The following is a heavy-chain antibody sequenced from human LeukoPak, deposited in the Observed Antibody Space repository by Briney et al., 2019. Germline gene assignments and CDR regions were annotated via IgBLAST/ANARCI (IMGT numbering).Heavy chain of an antibody. CDR3: ARGEVHDY. V-gene: IGHV4-34*01. Sequence: PSETLSLTCAVYGESFSGYYWSWIRQPPGKGLEWIGEINHSGSTNYNPSLKSRVTISVDTSKNQFSLKLSSVTAADTAVYYCARGEVHDYWGQGTLVTVSS. J-gene: IGHJ4*02. D-gene: IGHD3-10*01. CDR1: GESFSGYY. CDR2: INHSGST.